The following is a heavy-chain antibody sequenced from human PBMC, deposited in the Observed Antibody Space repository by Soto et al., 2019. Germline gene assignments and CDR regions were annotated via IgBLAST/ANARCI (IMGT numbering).Heavy chain of an antibody. CDR2: ISSNGTYT. D-gene: IGHD6-19*01. J-gene: IGHJ4*02. CDR1: GFTFSDYY. V-gene: IGHV3-11*06. CDR3: AIGQAYSSGGYDY. Sequence: QVQLVESGGGLVKPGGSLRLSCATSGFTFSDYYMSWIRQAPGKGLEWVSYISSNGTYTNYVDSVRGRFTISRDNAKNSLYLQMNSLRAEDTALYYCAIGQAYSSGGYDYGGQGILVTVSS.